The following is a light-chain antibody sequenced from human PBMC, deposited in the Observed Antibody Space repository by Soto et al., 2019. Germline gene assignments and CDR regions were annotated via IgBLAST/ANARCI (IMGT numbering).Light chain of an antibody. CDR1: QSVSSY. CDR3: QQRSNWPPIT. CDR2: DAS. Sequence: EIVLTQSPATLSLSPGERATLSCRASQSVSSYLAWYQQKPGQAPRLLIYDASNRATGIPARFSGSGSGTDFTLPISSLGPEDFAVYYCQQRSNWPPITFGQGTRLEIK. J-gene: IGKJ5*01. V-gene: IGKV3-11*01.